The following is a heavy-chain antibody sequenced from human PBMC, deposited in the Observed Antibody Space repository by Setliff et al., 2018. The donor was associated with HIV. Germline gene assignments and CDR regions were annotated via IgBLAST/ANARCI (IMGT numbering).Heavy chain of an antibody. V-gene: IGHV4-4*07. Sequence: SETLSLTCNVSGVDVNTYYWSWIRQPAGKGLGWIGRIGTTGTTKNPSLKSRVTMSVDTSQNQFSLRLNSVTAADTAVYYCATLDPSGGNFLAYWGQGTLVTVSS. CDR2: IGTTGTT. CDR1: GVDVNTYY. CDR3: ATLDPSGGNFLAY. D-gene: IGHD2-21*02. J-gene: IGHJ4*02.